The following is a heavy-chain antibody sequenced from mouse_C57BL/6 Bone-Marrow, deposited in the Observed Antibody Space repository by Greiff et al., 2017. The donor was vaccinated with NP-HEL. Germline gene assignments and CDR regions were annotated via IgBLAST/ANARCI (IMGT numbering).Heavy chain of an antibody. CDR1: GYAFSSSW. J-gene: IGHJ4*01. D-gene: IGHD2-3*01. V-gene: IGHV1-82*01. CDR2: IYPGDGDT. Sequence: VQLQESGPELVKPGASVKISCKASGYAFSSSWMNWVKQRPGKGLEWIGRIYPGDGDTNYNGKFKGKATLTADKSSSTAYMQLSSLTSEDSAVYFCASRWLPYYYAMDYWGQGTSVTVSS. CDR3: ASRWLPYYYAMDY.